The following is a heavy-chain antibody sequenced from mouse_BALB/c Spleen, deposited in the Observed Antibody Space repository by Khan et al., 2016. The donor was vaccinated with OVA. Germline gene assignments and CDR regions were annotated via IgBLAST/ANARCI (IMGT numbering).Heavy chain of an antibody. D-gene: IGHD2-3*01. CDR3: TRSEGYDGWFAY. CDR2: IYPYNDVT. J-gene: IGHJ3*01. Sequence: VQLKQSGPELVKPGASVKMSCKASGYTFTDYVMQWVKQKPGQGLEWIGYIYPYNDVTKYNEKFKGKATLTSDKSSSTAYMELSSLTSDDSAVYYSTRSEGYDGWFAYWRQGTLVTVSA. V-gene: IGHV1S136*01. CDR1: GYTFTDYV.